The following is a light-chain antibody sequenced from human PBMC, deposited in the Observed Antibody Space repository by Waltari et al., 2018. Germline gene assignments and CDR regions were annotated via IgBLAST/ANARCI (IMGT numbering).Light chain of an antibody. CDR2: ELN. V-gene: IGLV2-11*01. Sequence: QSALTQPRSVSGSPGQSVTISCTGSSSDVGGNSCFSWYQDRPDKAPKLMIYELNKRPSGVPDRFSGSKSGNTASLTISGLQAEDEADYYCCSYAGSHVLLGGGTKLTVL. J-gene: IGLJ2*01. CDR3: CSYAGSHVL. CDR1: SSDVGGNSC.